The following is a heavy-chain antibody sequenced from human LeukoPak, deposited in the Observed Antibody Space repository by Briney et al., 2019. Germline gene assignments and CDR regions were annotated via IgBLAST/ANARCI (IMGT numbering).Heavy chain of an antibody. Sequence: ASVKVSCKASGYTFTSYDINWVRQATGQGLEWMGWMNPNSGNTGYAQKFQGRVTMTRNTSISTAYMELSSLRSEDMAVYYCARDPAGSGWYRHFDYWGQGTLVTVSS. D-gene: IGHD6-19*01. CDR2: MNPNSGNT. V-gene: IGHV1-8*01. CDR3: ARDPAGSGWYRHFDY. J-gene: IGHJ4*02. CDR1: GYTFTSYD.